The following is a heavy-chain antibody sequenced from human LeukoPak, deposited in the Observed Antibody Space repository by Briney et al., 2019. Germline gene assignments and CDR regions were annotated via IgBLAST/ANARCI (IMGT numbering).Heavy chain of an antibody. CDR1: GFSFDNYA. CDR3: AKTRPLDSSSWSHGDY. D-gene: IGHD6-13*01. V-gene: IGHV3-23*01. CDR2: IGGSGSDT. J-gene: IGHJ4*02. Sequence: PGGSLRLSCAASGFSFDNYAMSWVRQTPGKGLEWVSAIGGSGSDTSYTDSVKGRFTISRDNSKSTLYLQMNSLRAEDTAVYYCAKTRPLDSSSWSHGDYWGQGTLVTVSS.